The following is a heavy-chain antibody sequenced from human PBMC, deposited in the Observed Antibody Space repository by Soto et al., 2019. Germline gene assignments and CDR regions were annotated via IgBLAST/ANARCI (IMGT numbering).Heavy chain of an antibody. J-gene: IGHJ6*02. CDR3: AKDVSGYDIYYYYGMDV. CDR1: GFTFSSYA. D-gene: IGHD5-12*01. V-gene: IGHV3-23*01. CDR2: ISGSGGST. Sequence: GGSLRLSCAASGFTFSSYAMRWVRQAPGKGLEWVSAISGSGGSTYYADSVKGRFTISRDNSKNTLYLQMNSLRAEDTAVYYCAKDVSGYDIYYYYGMDVWGQGTTVTVSS.